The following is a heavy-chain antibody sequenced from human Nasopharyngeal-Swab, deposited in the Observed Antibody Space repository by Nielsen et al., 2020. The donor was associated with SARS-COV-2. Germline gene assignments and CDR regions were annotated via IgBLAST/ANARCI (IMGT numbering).Heavy chain of an antibody. V-gene: IGHV3-33*01. CDR2: IWFDGSNK. D-gene: IGHD3-22*01. Sequence: GGSLRLSCAASGFSFSSYAMHWVRQAPGKGLEWVAVIWFDGSNKYYADSVKGRFTISRDNSKKPLYLQMSSLRAEDTAVYYWARDFGEYYYDSSGSRFDYWGQGTLVTVSS. CDR3: ARDFGEYYYDSSGSRFDY. CDR1: GFSFSSYA. J-gene: IGHJ4*02.